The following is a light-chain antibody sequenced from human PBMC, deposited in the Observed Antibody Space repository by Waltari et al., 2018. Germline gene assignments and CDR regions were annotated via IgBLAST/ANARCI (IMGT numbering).Light chain of an antibody. J-gene: IGKJ2*03. CDR2: DAS. CDR1: QSVGRF. CDR3: QQRSTWPYS. V-gene: IGKV3-11*01. Sequence: EIVLTQSPATLSLSPGERATLSCRASQSVGRFLAWYQQKPGQAPRLLIYDASNRATGIPDRFSAGGSGTDFSLTLCSLEPEDFAVYFCQQRSTWPYSFGQGTRLEIK.